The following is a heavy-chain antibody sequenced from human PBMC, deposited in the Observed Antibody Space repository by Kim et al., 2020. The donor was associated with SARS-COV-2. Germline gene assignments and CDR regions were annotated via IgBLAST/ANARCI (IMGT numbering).Heavy chain of an antibody. J-gene: IGHJ6*02. V-gene: IGHV5-51*01. CDR3: TRRVKGRPPAADYAMDV. Sequence: GESLKISCKGSGYSFTSYWIGWVRQMPGKGMEWMGIIYPGDSETRYSPSLQGQVTMSADKSISTAYLQWSSLKASDTAIYYCTRRVKGRPPAADYAMDVWGQGTTVTVSS. CDR2: IYPGDSET. CDR1: GYSFTSYW. D-gene: IGHD6-25*01.